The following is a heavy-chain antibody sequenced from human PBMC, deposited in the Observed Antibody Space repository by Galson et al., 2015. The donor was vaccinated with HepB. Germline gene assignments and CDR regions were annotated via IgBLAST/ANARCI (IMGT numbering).Heavy chain of an antibody. V-gene: IGHV1-2*02. CDR2: INPNSGGT. D-gene: IGHD2-15*01. J-gene: IGHJ4*02. CDR3: AGGSGGPQAAFDY. Sequence: SVKVSCKASGYTFTGYYMHWVRQAPGQGLEWMGWINPNSGGTNYAQKFQGRVTMTRDTSISTAYMELSRLRSDDTAMYYCAGGSGGPQAAFDYWGQGTLVTVSS. CDR1: GYTFTGYY.